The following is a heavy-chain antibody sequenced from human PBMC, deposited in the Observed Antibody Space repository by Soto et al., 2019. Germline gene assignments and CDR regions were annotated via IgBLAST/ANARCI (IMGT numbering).Heavy chain of an antibody. CDR2: TSYDGSNK. CDR3: AKAGVSCSSTSCYHYYYYGMDV. Sequence: PGGSLRLSCAASGFTFSSYGMHWVRQAPGKGLEWVAVTSYDGSNKYYADSVKGRFTISRDNSKNTLYLQMNSLRAEDTAVYYCAKAGVSCSSTSCYHYYYYGMDVWGQGTTVTVSS. CDR1: GFTFSSYG. J-gene: IGHJ6*02. D-gene: IGHD2-2*01. V-gene: IGHV3-30*18.